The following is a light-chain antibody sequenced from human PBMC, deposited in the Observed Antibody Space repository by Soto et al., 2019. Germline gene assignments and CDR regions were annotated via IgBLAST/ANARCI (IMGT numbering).Light chain of an antibody. CDR2: AAS. Sequence: IQLTQSPSSLSASVGDRVTITCRASQGISSYLAWYQQKPGQAPKLLIYAASTLQSGVPSRFSGSGSGTDFTLTISSLQPEDFATYYCQQLNSYPLFGPGTKVDIK. V-gene: IGKV1-9*01. CDR1: QGISSY. J-gene: IGKJ3*01. CDR3: QQLNSYPL.